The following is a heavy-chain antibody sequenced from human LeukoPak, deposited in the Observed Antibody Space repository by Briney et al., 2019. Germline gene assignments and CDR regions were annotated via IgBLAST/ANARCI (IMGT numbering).Heavy chain of an antibody. CDR3: ARDRGSYHFDY. Sequence: ASVKVSCKASGGTFSSYAISWVRQAPGQGLEWMGGIIPIFGTANYAQKFQGRVTMTRDMSTSTVYMELSSLRSEDTAVYYCARDRGSYHFDYWGQGTLVTVSS. CDR1: GGTFSSYA. CDR2: IIPIFGTA. V-gene: IGHV1-69*05. J-gene: IGHJ4*02. D-gene: IGHD1-26*01.